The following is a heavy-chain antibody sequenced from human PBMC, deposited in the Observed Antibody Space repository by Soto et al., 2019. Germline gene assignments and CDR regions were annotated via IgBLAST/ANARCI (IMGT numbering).Heavy chain of an antibody. Sequence: VKLAESGGGLVEPGRSLRLSCVASGFPFDDFAMHWVRQAPGKGLEWVSGLNWNGKTSGYADPVRGRFIVSRDNAKNSLYLQMNSLRVEDTAIYFCARDISGWSPGEVPCPLDIWGQGTLVTVSS. V-gene: IGHV3-9*01. CDR3: ARDISGWSPGEVPCPLDI. CDR2: LNWNGKTS. CDR1: GFPFDDFA. D-gene: IGHD3-10*01. J-gene: IGHJ4*02.